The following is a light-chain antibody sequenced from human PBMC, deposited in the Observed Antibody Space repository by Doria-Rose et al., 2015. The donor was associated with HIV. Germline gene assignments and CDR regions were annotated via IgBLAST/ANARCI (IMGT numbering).Light chain of an antibody. CDR3: HQYGTSWT. CDR2: DGS. J-gene: IGKJ1*01. V-gene: IGKV3-20*01. Sequence: TQSPGTLSLSPGERATLSCGASQSFSSTYLAWYQQKPGQAPSLLIYDGSTRATGIPDRFSASGSGTDFTLTINRLEPEDFALYYCHQYGTSWTFGRGAKVEI. CDR1: QSFSSTY.